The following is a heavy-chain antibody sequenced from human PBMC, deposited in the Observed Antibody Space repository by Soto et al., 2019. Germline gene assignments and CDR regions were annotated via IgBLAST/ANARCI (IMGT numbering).Heavy chain of an antibody. D-gene: IGHD3-9*01. V-gene: IGHV4-34*01. CDR3: ARGPYDILSGSRGYFDY. CDR2: ISHSGST. Sequence: SETLSLTCAVYGGSFSSYYWSWIRQPPGKGLEWIGEISHSGSTKYNSSLESRVTISVDTSKNQFSLRLSSMTAADTAVYYCARGPYDILSGSRGYFDYWGHGILVTVSS. CDR1: GGSFSSYY. J-gene: IGHJ4*01.